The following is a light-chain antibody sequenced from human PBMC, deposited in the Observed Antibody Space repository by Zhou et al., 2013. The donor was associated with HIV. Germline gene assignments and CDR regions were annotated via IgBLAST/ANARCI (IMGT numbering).Light chain of an antibody. J-gene: IGLJ3*02. Sequence: QSALTQPASVSGSPGQSVTISCTGTDNDVGGYNYVSWYQQHPGKAPKLMIYDVSNRPSGVSNRFSGSKSGNTASLTISGLQAEDEADYYCSSYTSSSTLRVFGGGTKLTVL. CDR1: DNDVGGYNY. CDR3: SSYTSSSTLRV. V-gene: IGLV2-14*03. CDR2: DVS.